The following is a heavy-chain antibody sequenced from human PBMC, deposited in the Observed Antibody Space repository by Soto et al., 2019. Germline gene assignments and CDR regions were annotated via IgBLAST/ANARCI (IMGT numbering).Heavy chain of an antibody. Sequence: QVQLVQSGAEVKKPGSSVKVSCKASGGTFSSYTISWVRQAPGQGLEWMGRIIPILGIANYAQKFQGRVTITADKSTSTAYMELSSLRSEDTAVYYCARDRTVTTSFWFYPWGQGTLVTVSS. J-gene: IGHJ5*02. CDR1: GGTFSSYT. CDR2: IIPILGIA. CDR3: ARDRTVTTSFWFYP. V-gene: IGHV1-69*08. D-gene: IGHD4-17*01.